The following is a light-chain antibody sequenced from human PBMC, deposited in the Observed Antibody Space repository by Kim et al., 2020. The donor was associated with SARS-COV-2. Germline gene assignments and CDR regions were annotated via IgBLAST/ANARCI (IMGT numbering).Light chain of an antibody. Sequence: SYELTQPPSVSVAPGKTARITCGGNNIGSKSVHWYQQKPSQAPVLVIYYDSDRPSGIPERFSGSNSGNTATLTISRVEAGDEADYYCQVWDSSSDHLVFGGGTQLTVL. CDR3: QVWDSSSDHLV. CDR1: NIGSKS. V-gene: IGLV3-21*04. J-gene: IGLJ2*01. CDR2: YDS.